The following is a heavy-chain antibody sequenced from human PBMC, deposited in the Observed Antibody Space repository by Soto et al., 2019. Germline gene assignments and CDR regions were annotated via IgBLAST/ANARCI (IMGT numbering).Heavy chain of an antibody. CDR1: GYSFTSYW. Sequence: VESLKISCNGSGYSFTSYWIGWVRQMPWKGLEWMGIIYPGDSDTRYSPSFQGQVTISADKSISTAYLQWSSLKASDTAMYYCARVGTAMVTGVDDAFDIWGQGTMVTVSS. CDR3: ARVGTAMVTGVDDAFDI. V-gene: IGHV5-51*01. J-gene: IGHJ3*02. D-gene: IGHD5-18*01. CDR2: IYPGDSDT.